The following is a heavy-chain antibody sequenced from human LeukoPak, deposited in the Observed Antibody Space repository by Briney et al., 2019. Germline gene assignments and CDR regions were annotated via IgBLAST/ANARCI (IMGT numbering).Heavy chain of an antibody. CDR1: GFTFSSYW. CDR3: ARESVFYGSGTYYNLRDAFDI. J-gene: IGHJ3*02. Sequence: PGGSLRLSCAASGFTFSSYWMHWVRQAPGKGLVWVSHINSDGSTTTYADSVRGRFTISRDNAKNALYLQMNSLRAEDTAVYYCARESVFYGSGTYYNLRDAFDIWGQGTMVTVSS. V-gene: IGHV3-74*01. D-gene: IGHD3-10*01. CDR2: INSDGSTT.